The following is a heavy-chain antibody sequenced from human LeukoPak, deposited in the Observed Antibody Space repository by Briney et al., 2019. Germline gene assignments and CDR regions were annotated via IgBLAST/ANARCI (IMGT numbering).Heavy chain of an antibody. CDR3: ARASSGSYYAPPY. Sequence: GGSLRLSCAASGFTFSSYSMNCVRQASGKGLECVSSISSTSSYIYYAESVKGRYTISRDNAQHSLYLQMHTLTAQDTAVYYCARASSGSYYAPPYWGQGTLVTVSS. J-gene: IGHJ4*02. D-gene: IGHD1-26*01. CDR2: ISSTSSYI. V-gene: IGHV3-21*01. CDR1: GFTFSSYS.